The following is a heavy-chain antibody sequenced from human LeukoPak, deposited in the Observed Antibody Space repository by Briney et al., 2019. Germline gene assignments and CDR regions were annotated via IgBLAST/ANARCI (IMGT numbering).Heavy chain of an antibody. V-gene: IGHV4-39*01. CDR2: IYYSGST. CDR1: GASISSTTYY. J-gene: IGHJ3*02. D-gene: IGHD6-19*01. CDR3: ARHKYSSGWPPEGAFDI. Sequence: PSETLSLTCTVSGASISSTTYYWGWIRQPPRKGLEWIASIYYSGSTYYNPSLKSRVTISVDTSKSQFSLKLSSVTAADTAVYYCARHKYSSGWPPEGAFDIWGQGTMVTVSS.